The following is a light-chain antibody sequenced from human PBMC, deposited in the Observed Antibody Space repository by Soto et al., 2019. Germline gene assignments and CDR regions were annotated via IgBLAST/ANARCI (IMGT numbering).Light chain of an antibody. CDR3: QTWGTGIHVV. V-gene: IGLV4-69*01. J-gene: IGLJ2*01. Sequence: QSVLTQSPSASASLGASVKLTCTLSSGHSSYAIAWHQQQPEKGPRYLMKLDNDGSHTKGDAIPDRFSGSSSGAERYLTISSLQSEDEADYYCQTWGTGIHVVFGGGTKVTVL. CDR1: SGHSSYA. CDR2: LDNDGSH.